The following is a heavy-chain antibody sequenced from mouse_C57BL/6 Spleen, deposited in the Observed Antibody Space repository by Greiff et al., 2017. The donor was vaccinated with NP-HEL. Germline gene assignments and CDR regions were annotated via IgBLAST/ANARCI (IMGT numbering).Heavy chain of an antibody. CDR3: ASGTGYFDY. CDR2: ISDGGSYT. J-gene: IGHJ2*01. V-gene: IGHV5-4*03. Sequence: EVKLVESGGGLVKPGGSLKLSCAASGFTFSSYAMSWVRQTPEKRLAWVATISDGGSYTYYPDNVKGRFTISRDNAKNNLYLQMSHLKSEDTAMYYCASGTGYFDYWGQGTTLTVSS. CDR1: GFTFSSYA. D-gene: IGHD3-3*01.